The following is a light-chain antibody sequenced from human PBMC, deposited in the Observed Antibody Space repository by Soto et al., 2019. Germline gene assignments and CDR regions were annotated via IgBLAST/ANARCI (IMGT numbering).Light chain of an antibody. Sequence: QSALTQPASVSWSPGQSITISCTGTSSDVGGYNYVSWYQQHPGKAPKLMIYDVSNRPSGVSNRFSGSKSGDTASLTISGLQAEDEADYYCNSYTSSTTLYVFGTGTKVTVL. CDR1: SSDVGGYNY. J-gene: IGLJ1*01. V-gene: IGLV2-14*01. CDR3: NSYTSSTTLYV. CDR2: DVS.